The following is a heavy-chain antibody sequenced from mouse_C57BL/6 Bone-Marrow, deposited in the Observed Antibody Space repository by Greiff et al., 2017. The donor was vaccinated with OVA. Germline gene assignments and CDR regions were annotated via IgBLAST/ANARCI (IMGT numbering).Heavy chain of an antibody. D-gene: IGHD1-1*01. CDR1: GYTFTSYW. CDR3: ARETTVVANWYFDV. J-gene: IGHJ1*03. Sequence: VQLQQPGAELVMPGASVKLSCKASGYTFTSYWMHWVKQRPGQGLEWIGEIDPSDSYTNYNQKFKGKSTLTVDKSSSTAYMQLSSLTSEDSAVYYCARETTVVANWYFDVWGTGTTVTVSS. V-gene: IGHV1-69*01. CDR2: IDPSDSYT.